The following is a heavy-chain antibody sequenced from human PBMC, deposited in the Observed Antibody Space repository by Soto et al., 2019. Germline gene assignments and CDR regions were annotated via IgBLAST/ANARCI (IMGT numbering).Heavy chain of an antibody. J-gene: IGHJ6*02. CDR1: GGTFSTYT. V-gene: IGHV1-69*12. D-gene: IGHD2-2*01. CDR2: IIPMFGTA. CDR3: ARRYCISTSCHYYGMDV. Sequence: QVQLVQSGAEVKKPGSSVKVSCKASGGTFSTYTINWVRQAPGQGHEWMGGIIPMFGTANYAQKFQGRVTITADESTSTAAVELRSLRSEHTAVYYCARRYCISTSCHYYGMDVWGQGTTVTVSS.